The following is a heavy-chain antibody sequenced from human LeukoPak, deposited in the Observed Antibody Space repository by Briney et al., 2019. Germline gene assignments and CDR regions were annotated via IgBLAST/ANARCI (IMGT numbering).Heavy chain of an antibody. Sequence: GGSLRLSCAASGFTFSGYSMNWVRQAPGKGLEWVSSISSSSSYIYYADSVKGRFTISRDNAKNSLYLQMNSLRAEDTAVYYCARGPAGYCSGGSCYFVYWGQGTLVTVSS. CDR2: ISSSSSYI. J-gene: IGHJ4*02. CDR1: GFTFSGYS. CDR3: ARGPAGYCSGGSCYFVY. V-gene: IGHV3-21*01. D-gene: IGHD2-15*01.